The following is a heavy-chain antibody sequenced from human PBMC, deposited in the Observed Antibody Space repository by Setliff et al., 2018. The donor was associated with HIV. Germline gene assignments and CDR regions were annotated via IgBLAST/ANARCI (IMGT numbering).Heavy chain of an antibody. CDR3: ARDPPAAMQLERPFDY. CDR2: INPNSGGT. D-gene: IGHD1-1*01. CDR1: GYTFTSYY. V-gene: IGHV1-2*04. J-gene: IGHJ4*02. Sequence: ASVKVSCKASGYTFTSYYMHWVRQAPGQGLEWMGWINPNSGGTNFAQKFQGWVTMTRDTSITTAYLELSRLRADDTAVYFCARDPPAAMQLERPFDYWGQGTLVTVSS.